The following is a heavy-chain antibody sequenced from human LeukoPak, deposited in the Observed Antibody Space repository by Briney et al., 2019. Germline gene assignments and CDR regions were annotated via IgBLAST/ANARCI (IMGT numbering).Heavy chain of an antibody. CDR3: ARETGSYDSNGYYSY. J-gene: IGHJ4*02. CDR2: IYSGGST. V-gene: IGHV3-53*05. Sequence: TGGSLRLSCAASGFTVSSNYMSWVRQAPGKGLEWVSVIYSGGSTYYADSVKGRFTISRDNSKNTLYLQMNSLRAEDTAVYYCARETGSYDSNGYYSYWGQGTLVTVSS. CDR1: GFTVSSNY. D-gene: IGHD3-22*01.